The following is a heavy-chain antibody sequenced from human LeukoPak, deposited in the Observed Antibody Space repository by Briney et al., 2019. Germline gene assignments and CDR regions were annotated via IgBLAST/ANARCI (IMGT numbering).Heavy chain of an antibody. CDR1: GGTFSSHA. Sequence: ASVKVSCKASGGTFSSHAIRWVRQAPGQGLEWMGVIIPNLGTADYAQKLQRKVTITADESTSTAYMELSSLRSEDTAVYDCARDPLFDWSKRGFDNWFDPWGQGTLVTVSS. CDR3: ARDPLFDWSKRGFDNWFDP. D-gene: IGHD3-9*01. V-gene: IGHV1-69*13. CDR2: IIPNLGTA. J-gene: IGHJ5*02.